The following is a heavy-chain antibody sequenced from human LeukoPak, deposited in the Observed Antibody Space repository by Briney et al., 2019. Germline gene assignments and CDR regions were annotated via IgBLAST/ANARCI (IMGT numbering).Heavy chain of an antibody. CDR2: INSDGSGT. CDR3: AELGITMIGGV. V-gene: IGHV3-74*01. D-gene: IGHD3-10*02. Sequence: GGSLRLSCAASGFTFTNYWMHWVRQVSGKGLVWVSRINSDGSGTRYADFVKGRFTISRDNAKNSLYLQMNSLRAEDTAVYYCAELGITMIGGVWGKGTTVTISS. CDR1: GFTFTNYW. J-gene: IGHJ6*04.